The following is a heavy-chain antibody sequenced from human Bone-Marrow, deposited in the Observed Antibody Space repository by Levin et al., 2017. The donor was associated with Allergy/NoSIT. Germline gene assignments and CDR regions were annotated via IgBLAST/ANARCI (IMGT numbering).Heavy chain of an antibody. Sequence: SETLSLTCAVSGGSISSSIWWTWVRQPPGTGLQWIGEIYHTVSTYYNPSLRGRVTMSVDKSKNQFSLKLSSVTAADTAVYYCAAVNPYYYYVDVWGKGTTVIVSS. J-gene: IGHJ6*03. V-gene: IGHV4-4*02. CDR1: GGSISSSIW. CDR3: AAVNPYYYYVDV. CDR2: IYHTVST.